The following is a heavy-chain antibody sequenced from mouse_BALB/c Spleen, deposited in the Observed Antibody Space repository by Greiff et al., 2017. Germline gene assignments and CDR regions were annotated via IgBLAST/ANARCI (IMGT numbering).Heavy chain of an antibody. CDR1: GYSITSGYY. CDR2: ISYDGSN. CDR3: ARQLLRSYFDY. Sequence: EVKLMESGPGLVKPSQSLSLTCSVTGYSITSGYYWNWIRQFPGNKLEWMGYISYDGSNNYNPSLKNRISITRDTSKNQFFLKLNSVTTEDTATYYCARQLLRSYFDYWGQGTTLTVSS. J-gene: IGHJ2*01. V-gene: IGHV3-6*02. D-gene: IGHD1-1*01.